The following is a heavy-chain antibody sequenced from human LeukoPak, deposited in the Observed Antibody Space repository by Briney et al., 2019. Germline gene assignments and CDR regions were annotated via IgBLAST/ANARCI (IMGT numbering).Heavy chain of an antibody. CDR1: GGSISSYY. V-gene: IGHV4-59*05. J-gene: IGHJ4*02. Sequence: SETLSLTCTVSGGSISSYYWSWIRQPPGKGLEWIGSIYYSGSTYYNPSLKSRVTISVDTSKNQFSLKLSSVTAADTAVYYCAREWDGDDFWSGYRFFDYWGQGTLVTVSS. D-gene: IGHD3-3*01. CDR3: AREWDGDDFWSGYRFFDY. CDR2: IYYSGST.